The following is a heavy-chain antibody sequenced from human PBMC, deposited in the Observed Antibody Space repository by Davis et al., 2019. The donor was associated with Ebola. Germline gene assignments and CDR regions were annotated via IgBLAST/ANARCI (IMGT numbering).Heavy chain of an antibody. Sequence: PGGSLRLSCVASGFTFSNYAMSWVRQAPGKGLEWVSGISIIGGSTEYADSVKGRFTISRDNSKNTLYLQMNSLRAEDTAVYYCAKRGYGDDFGVRNFEHWGQGTLVTVSS. J-gene: IGHJ4*02. V-gene: IGHV3-23*01. CDR1: GFTFSNYA. CDR2: ISIIGGST. CDR3: AKRGYGDDFGVRNFEH. D-gene: IGHD4-17*01.